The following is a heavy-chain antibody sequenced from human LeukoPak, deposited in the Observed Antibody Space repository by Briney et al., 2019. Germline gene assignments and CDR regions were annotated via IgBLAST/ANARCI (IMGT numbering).Heavy chain of an antibody. J-gene: IGHJ4*02. D-gene: IGHD3-10*01. CDR2: IGSSSSYI. CDR1: GFTFSSYS. V-gene: IGHV3-21*01. CDR3: ARVSPASHYYGSGTPFDY. Sequence: PGGSLRLSCAASGFTFSSYSMNWVRQAPGKGLEWVSSIGSSSSYIYYADSVKGRFTISRDNAKNSLYLQMNSLRAEDTAVYYCARVSPASHYYGSGTPFDYWGQGTLVTVSS.